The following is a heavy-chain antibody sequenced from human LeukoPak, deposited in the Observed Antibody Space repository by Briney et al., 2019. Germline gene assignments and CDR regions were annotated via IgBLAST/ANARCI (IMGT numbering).Heavy chain of an antibody. CDR1: GFSFSDYG. J-gene: IGHJ4*02. CDR3: ARGDHFTGYLQYYFDQ. V-gene: IGHV3-30*03. D-gene: IGHD3-9*01. CDR2: ISYNGGHK. Sequence: GGSLRLSCAASGFSFSDYGMHWVRQAPVKGLERVALISYNGGHKYYRESVKGRFNISRNNSNNTLFLQMNDLSAEDSAVYYCARGDHFTGYLQYYFDQWGQGTLVTVSS.